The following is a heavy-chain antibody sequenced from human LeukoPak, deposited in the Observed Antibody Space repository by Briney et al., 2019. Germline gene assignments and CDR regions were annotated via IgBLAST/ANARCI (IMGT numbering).Heavy chain of an antibody. J-gene: IGHJ4*02. D-gene: IGHD4-23*01. Sequence: SETLSLTCTVSGGSVSSGSYYWSRIRQPPGKGLEWIGYIYYSGSTNYNPSLKSRVTISVDTSKNQFSLKLSSVTAADTAVYYCATTVVTYFDYWGQGTLVTVSS. CDR1: GGSVSSGSYY. CDR2: IYYSGST. CDR3: ATTVVTYFDY. V-gene: IGHV4-61*01.